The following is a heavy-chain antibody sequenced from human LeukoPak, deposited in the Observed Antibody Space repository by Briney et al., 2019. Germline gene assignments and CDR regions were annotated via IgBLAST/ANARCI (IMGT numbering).Heavy chain of an antibody. Sequence: ETLSLTCTVSGGSISSYYWSWIRQPPGKGLEWIGYIYTSGSTNYNPSLKSRVTISVDTSKNQLSLKLSSVTAADTAAVYYCAKHGGGGRAFDIWGQGTMVTDSS. CDR3: AKHGGGGRAFDI. CDR2: IYTSGST. V-gene: IGHV4-4*09. D-gene: IGHD3-16*01. J-gene: IGHJ3*02. CDR1: GGSISSYY.